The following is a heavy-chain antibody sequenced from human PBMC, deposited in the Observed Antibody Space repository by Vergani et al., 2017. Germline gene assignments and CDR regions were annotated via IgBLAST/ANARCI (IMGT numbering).Heavy chain of an antibody. D-gene: IGHD1-26*01. CDR1: GFTFSSYA. J-gene: IGHJ5*02. CDR2: ISGSGGST. Sequence: EVQLLESGGGLVQPGGSLRLSCAASGFTFSSYAMSWVRQAPGKGLEWVSAISGSGGSTYYADSVKGRFTISRDNSKNTLYLQMNSLRAEDTAVYYCAKGKESGSYGRNWLDPWGQGTLVTVSS. V-gene: IGHV3-23*01. CDR3: AKGKESGSYGRNWLDP.